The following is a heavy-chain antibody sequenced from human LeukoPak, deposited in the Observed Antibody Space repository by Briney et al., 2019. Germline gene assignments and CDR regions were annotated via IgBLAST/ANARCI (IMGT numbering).Heavy chain of an antibody. J-gene: IGHJ4*02. Sequence: GGSLRLSCAASGFTFSNYAMSWVRQAPGKGLEWVSAISVSGDSTYSADSVKGRFTISRDNSKNTLYLQMTSLRAEDTAVCYCAKTTFTYYYDSSGYYSPFDYWGQGTLVTVSS. CDR3: AKTTFTYYYDSSGYYSPFDY. V-gene: IGHV3-23*01. CDR1: GFTFSNYA. D-gene: IGHD3-22*01. CDR2: ISVSGDST.